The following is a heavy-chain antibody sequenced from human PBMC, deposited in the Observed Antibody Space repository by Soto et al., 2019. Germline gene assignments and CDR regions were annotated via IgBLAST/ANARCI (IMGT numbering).Heavy chain of an antibody. CDR2: TYYRSKWYN. V-gene: IGHV6-1*01. Sequence: SQTLSLTCAISGDSVSSNSVAWNWIRQSPSRGREWLGRTYYRSKWYNDYAVSVKSRITINPDTSKNQFSLQLNSVTPEDTAVYYCARERVGWLRPGGWWFDPWGQGTLVTVSS. CDR3: ARERVGWLRPGGWWFDP. D-gene: IGHD5-12*01. CDR1: GDSVSSNSVA. J-gene: IGHJ5*02.